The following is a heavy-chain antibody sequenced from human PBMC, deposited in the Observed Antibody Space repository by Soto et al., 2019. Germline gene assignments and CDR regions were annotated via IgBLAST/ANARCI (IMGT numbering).Heavy chain of an antibody. J-gene: IGHJ4*02. Sequence: GASVKVSCKASGYTFTSYAMHWARQAPGQRLEWMGWINAGNGNTKYSQKFQGRVTITRDTSASTAYMELSSLRSEDTAFYYCATSYGSGYRAFDYWGQGALVTVSS. D-gene: IGHD3-10*01. V-gene: IGHV1-3*01. CDR1: GYTFTSYA. CDR2: INAGNGNT. CDR3: ATSYGSGYRAFDY.